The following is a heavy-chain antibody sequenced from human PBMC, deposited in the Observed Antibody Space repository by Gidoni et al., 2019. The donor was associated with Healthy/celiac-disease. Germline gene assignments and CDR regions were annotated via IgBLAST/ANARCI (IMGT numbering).Heavy chain of an antibody. V-gene: IGHV3-30*18. CDR3: AKDLFVYGIQLSGLDY. CDR1: GFTFSSYG. CDR2: ISYDGSNK. J-gene: IGHJ4*02. Sequence: QVQLVESGGGVVQPGRSLRLTCAASGFTFSSYGMHWVRQAPGKGLEWVAVISYDGSNKYYADSVKCRFTISRDNSKNTLYLQMNSLRAEDTAVYYCAKDLFVYGIQLSGLDYWGQGTLVTVSA. D-gene: IGHD5-18*01.